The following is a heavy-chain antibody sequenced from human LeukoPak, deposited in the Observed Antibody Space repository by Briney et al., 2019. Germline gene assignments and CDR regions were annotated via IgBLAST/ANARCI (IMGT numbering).Heavy chain of an antibody. CDR1: GYSFTNSW. CDR2: IYPSDSDT. D-gene: IGHD2-2*01. CDR3: ARLGCSSTSCYP. Sequence: GESLKISCKGSGYSFTNSWIGWVRQMPGKGLEWMGVIYPSDSDTRYSPSFQGQVTISADKFISTAYLQWSSLKASDTAMYYCARLGCSSTSCYPWGQGTLVTVSS. V-gene: IGHV5-51*01. J-gene: IGHJ5*02.